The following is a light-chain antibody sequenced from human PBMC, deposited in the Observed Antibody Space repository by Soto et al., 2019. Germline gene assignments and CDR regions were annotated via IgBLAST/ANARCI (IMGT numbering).Light chain of an antibody. CDR3: QQYHDWPTIT. J-gene: IGKJ5*01. Sequence: EIVMTQSPDILSVPPGDRATLSCRASESIRSDLAWYQQKPGQAPRLLIFGGSIRAADIPARFSGSGSGTEFTLTIGTLQYEDFAIYYCQQYHDWPTITFGQGTRLATK. CDR1: ESIRSD. V-gene: IGKV3-15*01. CDR2: GGS.